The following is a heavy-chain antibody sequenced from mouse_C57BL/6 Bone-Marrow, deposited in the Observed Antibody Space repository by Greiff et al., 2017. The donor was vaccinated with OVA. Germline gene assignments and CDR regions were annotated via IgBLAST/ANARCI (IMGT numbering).Heavy chain of an antibody. D-gene: IGHD2-2*01. CDR1: GYTFTDYY. V-gene: IGHV1-19*01. CDR2: INPYNGGT. J-gene: IGHJ4*01. CDR3: ALWFYAMDY. Sequence: VQLKESGPVLVKPGASVKMSCKASGYTFTDYYMNWVKQSHGKSLELIGVINPYNGGTSYNQKFKGKATLTVDKSSSTAYMELNSLTSEDSAVYYCALWFYAMDYWGQGTSVTVSS.